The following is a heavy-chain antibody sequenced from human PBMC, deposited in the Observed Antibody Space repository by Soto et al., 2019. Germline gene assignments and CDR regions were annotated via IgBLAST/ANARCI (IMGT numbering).Heavy chain of an antibody. V-gene: IGHV3-72*01. CDR1: GFTFSDHY. CDR2: SRDKVHSHTT. J-gene: IGHJ4*02. Sequence: EVQLAESGGGLVQPGGSLRLSCAASGFTFSDHYMDWVRQAPGKGLEWVGRSRDKVHSHTTEYAASVKGRFTISIGDSENSLYLQMTSLKTEDTAVYYCARGVVSTGYFDYWGQGTLVTVSS. D-gene: IGHD5-12*01. CDR3: ARGVVSTGYFDY.